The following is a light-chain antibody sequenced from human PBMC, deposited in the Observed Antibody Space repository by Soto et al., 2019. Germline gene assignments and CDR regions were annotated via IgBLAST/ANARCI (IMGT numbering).Light chain of an antibody. CDR2: GAS. V-gene: IGKV3-15*01. CDR1: QIVGFN. J-gene: IGKJ1*01. CDR3: QQYNNWPLS. Sequence: MTQSAATVSQSPGSRAAFSCIVSQIVGFNLAGYQQKPGQAPRHLIYGASTRATGMPARFSGSGSVTEFTLTISSLQSEDFAMYYCQQYNNWPLSFGQGTKVDIK.